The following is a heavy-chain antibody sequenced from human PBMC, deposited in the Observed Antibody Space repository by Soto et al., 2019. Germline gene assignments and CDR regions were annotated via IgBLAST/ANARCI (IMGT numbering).Heavy chain of an antibody. D-gene: IGHD3-9*01. CDR1: GGSISSYY. J-gene: IGHJ5*02. V-gene: IGHV4-39*01. CDR3: ARHGPILTGYYYRGWRLFDP. Sequence: SETLSVTWTVSGGSISSYYWGWIRQPPGKGLEWIGSIYYSGSTYYNPSLKSRVTISVDTSKNQFSLKLSSVTAADTAVYYCARHGPILTGYYYRGWRLFDPWGQGTLVTVSS. CDR2: IYYSGST.